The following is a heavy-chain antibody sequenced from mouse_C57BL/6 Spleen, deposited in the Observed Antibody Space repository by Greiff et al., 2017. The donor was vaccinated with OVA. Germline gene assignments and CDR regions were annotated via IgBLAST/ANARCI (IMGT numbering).Heavy chain of an antibody. CDR3: TRDHYGSSSYAMDY. D-gene: IGHD1-1*01. CDR1: GFTFSSYA. V-gene: IGHV5-9-1*02. Sequence: EVKVVESGEGLVKPGGSLKLSCAASGFTFSSYAMSWVRQTPEKRLEWVAYISSGGDYIYYADTVKGRFTISRDNARNTLYLQMSSLKSEDTAMYYCTRDHYGSSSYAMDYWGQGTSVTVSS. CDR2: ISSGGDYI. J-gene: IGHJ4*01.